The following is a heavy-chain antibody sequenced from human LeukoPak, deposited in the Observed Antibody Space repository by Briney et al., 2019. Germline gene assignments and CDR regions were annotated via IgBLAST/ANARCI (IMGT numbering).Heavy chain of an antibody. CDR2: INPNSGGT. J-gene: IGHJ4*02. CDR3: ARVSPPGFSYGYFDS. D-gene: IGHD5-18*01. V-gene: IGHV1-2*02. Sequence: ASVKVSCKASGYTFTGYYIHWVRQAPGQGLEWMGWINPNSGGTNYAQKFQGRVTMTRDTSISTAYMELSRLRSDDTAVYFCARVSPPGFSYGYFDSWGQGTLVTVSS. CDR1: GYTFTGYY.